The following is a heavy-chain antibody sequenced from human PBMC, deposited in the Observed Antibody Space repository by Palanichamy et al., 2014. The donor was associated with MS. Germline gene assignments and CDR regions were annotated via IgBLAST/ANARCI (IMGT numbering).Heavy chain of an antibody. CDR2: INSDDSRT. V-gene: IGHV3-74*01. J-gene: IGHJ4*02. D-gene: IGHD1-26*01. Sequence: EVQLVESGGVLVQPGGSLRLSCAASGFTFSNYWMHWVRQVPGKGLVWVSRINSDDSRTNYADSVKGRFTVSRDNAENTLYLQMNSLRAEDTAVYYCARIRYGEWGYAQDCWGQGTLVTVSS. CDR3: ARIRYGEWGYAQDC. CDR1: GFTFSNYW.